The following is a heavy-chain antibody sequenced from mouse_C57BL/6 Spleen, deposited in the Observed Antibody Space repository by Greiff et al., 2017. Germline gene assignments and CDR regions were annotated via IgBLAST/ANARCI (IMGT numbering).Heavy chain of an antibody. CDR3: ARESYYGYDGGFDY. CDR1: AYSITSGYY. V-gene: IGHV3-6*01. Sequence: EVKLQESGPGLVKPSQSLSLTCSVTAYSITSGYYWNWIRQFPGNKLEWMGYISYDGSNNYNPSLKNRISITRDTSKNQFFLKLNSVTTEDTATYYCARESYYGYDGGFDYWGQGTTRTVS. CDR2: ISYDGSN. D-gene: IGHD2-14*01. J-gene: IGHJ2*01.